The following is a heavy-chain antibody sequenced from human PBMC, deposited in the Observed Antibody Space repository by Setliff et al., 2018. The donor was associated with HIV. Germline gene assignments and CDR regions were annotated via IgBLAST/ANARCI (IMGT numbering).Heavy chain of an antibody. V-gene: IGHV1-2*02. CDR1: GYIFTGYY. Sequence: PSVKVSCKASGYIFTGYYLHWVRQAPGRGLEWMGWIDPKNGGTNYAQKFQGRVTMTRDTSISTAYMELTRLRYDDTAIYFCASPGRSAAFDVWGQGTMVT. CDR2: IDPKNGGT. J-gene: IGHJ3*01. CDR3: ASPGRSAAFDV.